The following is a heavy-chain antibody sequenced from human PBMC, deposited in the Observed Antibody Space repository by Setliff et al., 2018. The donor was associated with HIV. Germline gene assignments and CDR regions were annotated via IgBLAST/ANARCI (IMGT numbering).Heavy chain of an antibody. J-gene: IGHJ3*01. CDR2: IYPSGST. CDR1: GGSISSNNYF. CDR3: ASRAGGDF. D-gene: IGHD3-10*01. V-gene: IGHV4-61*09. Sequence: LSLTCTVSGGSISSNNYFWSWIRQPAGKGLEWIGHIYPSGSTNYNPSLKSRVTISVDTSKNQFSLNLSSVTAADTAVYYCASRAGGDFWGQGTMVTVSS.